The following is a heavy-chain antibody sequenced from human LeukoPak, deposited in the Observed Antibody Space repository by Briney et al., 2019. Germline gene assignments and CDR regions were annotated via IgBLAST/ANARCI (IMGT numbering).Heavy chain of an antibody. CDR2: IKPDASVK. V-gene: IGHV3-7*01. CDR1: EFGFSDCW. J-gene: IGHJ4*02. CDR3: VRNWSGDY. D-gene: IGHD1-26*01. Sequence: GGSLRLSCVVSEFGFSDCWMSWVRQAPGKGPEWVASIKPDASVKYHADSVKGRFSISRDNANSSLYLQVNSLRAEDTAVYYCVRNWSGDYWGQGILVTVSS.